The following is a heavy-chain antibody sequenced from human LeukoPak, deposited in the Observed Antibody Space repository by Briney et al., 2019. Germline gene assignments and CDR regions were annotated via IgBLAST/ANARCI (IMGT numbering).Heavy chain of an antibody. Sequence: SETLSLTCTVSGGSISSDNYWGWMRQTPGKGLDWIGSIYDSASTNYHPSLKSRVTIALDTSKNQLSLRLTSVTAADTAVYYCARCRDGGRGEAADYWGQGTLVTVSS. D-gene: IGHD4-23*01. CDR3: ARCRDGGRGEAADY. CDR2: IYDSAST. J-gene: IGHJ4*02. CDR1: GGSISSDNY. V-gene: IGHV4-39*07.